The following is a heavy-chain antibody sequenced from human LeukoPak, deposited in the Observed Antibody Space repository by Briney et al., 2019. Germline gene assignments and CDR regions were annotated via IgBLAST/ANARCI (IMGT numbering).Heavy chain of an antibody. J-gene: IGHJ3*02. CDR2: ILHNGDST. CDR3: ARLSPFAFDI. V-gene: IGHV3-23*01. Sequence: QSGGSLRLSCAASGFTCSTYVMSWVRQAPGKGLEWLSLILHNGDSTYYADSVKGRFTISRDNSKNTLYLQMNSLRAEDTAVYYCARLSPFAFDIWGQGTMVTVSS. D-gene: IGHD3-16*02. CDR1: GFTCSTYV.